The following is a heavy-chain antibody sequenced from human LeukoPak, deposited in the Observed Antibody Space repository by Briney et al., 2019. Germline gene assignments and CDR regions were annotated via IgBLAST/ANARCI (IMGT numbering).Heavy chain of an antibody. V-gene: IGHV4-34*01. CDR2: INHSGST. CDR1: GGSFSGYY. CDR3: ARISLVVLRFLEWPRGYGMDV. J-gene: IGHJ6*02. D-gene: IGHD3-3*01. Sequence: PSETLSLTCAVYGGSFSGYYWSWIRQPPGKGLEWIGEINHSGSTNYNPSLKSRVTISVDTSKNQFSLKLSSVTAADTAVYYCARISLVVLRFLEWPRGYGMDVWGQGTTVTVSS.